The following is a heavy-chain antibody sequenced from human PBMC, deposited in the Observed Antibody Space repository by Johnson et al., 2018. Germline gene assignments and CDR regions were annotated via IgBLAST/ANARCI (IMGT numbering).Heavy chain of an antibody. Sequence: VQLVESGAEVKKPGSSVKVSCKASGGTFSSYTISWVRQAPGQGLEWMGRIIPILGIANYAQKFQGRVTITADKSTSTAYMELSSLRAEDTAVYYCARDLYCGGDCYSLYYYYYMDVWGKGTTVTVSS. J-gene: IGHJ6*03. V-gene: IGHV1-69*09. CDR1: GGTFSSYT. D-gene: IGHD2-21*02. CDR3: ARDLYCGGDCYSLYYYYYMDV. CDR2: IIPILGIA.